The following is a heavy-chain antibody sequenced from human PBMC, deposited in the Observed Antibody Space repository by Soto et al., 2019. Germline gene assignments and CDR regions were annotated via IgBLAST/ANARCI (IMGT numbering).Heavy chain of an antibody. V-gene: IGHV3-23*01. CDR2: IDGSGGTT. J-gene: IGHJ5*02. D-gene: IGHD3-10*01. CDR3: AKTSGWFNT. CDR1: GFPFSSTD. Sequence: GESLKISCAASGFPFSSTDMTWVRQAPGKGLEWVSTIDGSGGTTYYADSVKGRFTISRDNSINTVYLQMNSLRADDTALYYCAKTSGWFNTWGQGALVTVS.